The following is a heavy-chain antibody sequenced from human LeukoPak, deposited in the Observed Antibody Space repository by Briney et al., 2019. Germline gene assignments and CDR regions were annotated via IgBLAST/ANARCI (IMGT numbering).Heavy chain of an antibody. Sequence: GGTLRLSCAASGFTFRTSGMSWVRQAPGKGLEWVSAISGSGGSTYYADSVKGRFTISRDNSKNTLYLQMNSLRAEDTAVYYCAKDRVTMIVVVPFFDYWGQGTLVTVSS. CDR3: AKDRVTMIVVVPFFDY. V-gene: IGHV3-23*01. J-gene: IGHJ4*02. CDR1: GFTFRTSG. D-gene: IGHD3-22*01. CDR2: ISGSGGST.